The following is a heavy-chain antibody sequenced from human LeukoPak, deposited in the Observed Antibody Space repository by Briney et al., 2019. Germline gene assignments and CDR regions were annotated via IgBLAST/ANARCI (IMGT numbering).Heavy chain of an antibody. CDR1: GGSISSYY. CDR3: ARDSGGYSYGSNWFDP. J-gene: IGHJ5*02. D-gene: IGHD5-18*01. Sequence: SETLSLTCTVSGGSISSYYWSWIRQPPGKGLEWIGYIYYSGSTNYNPSLKSRVTISVDTSKNRFSLKLSSVTAADTAVYYCARDSGGYSYGSNWFDPWGQGTLVTVSS. V-gene: IGHV4-59*01. CDR2: IYYSGST.